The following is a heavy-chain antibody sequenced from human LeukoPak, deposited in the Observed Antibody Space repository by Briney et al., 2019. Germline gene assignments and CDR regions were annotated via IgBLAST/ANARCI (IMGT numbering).Heavy chain of an antibody. V-gene: IGHV4-34*01. CDR1: GGSFSGYY. D-gene: IGHD3-3*01. Sequence: PSETLSLTCTVYGGSFSGYYWSWLGQPPGKGLEWSGEINDRGGTDYNPSLKSRATISVDTSKNQFSLKLTSVTAADTAMYYCVRDLGRFLEYRTHWGQGPLVTVSS. J-gene: IGHJ4*02. CDR2: INDRGGT. CDR3: VRDLGRFLEYRTH.